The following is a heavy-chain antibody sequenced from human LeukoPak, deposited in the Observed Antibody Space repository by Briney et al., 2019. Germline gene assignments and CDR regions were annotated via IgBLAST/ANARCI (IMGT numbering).Heavy chain of an antibody. CDR3: ARERTTIFGVVIHYYYYYYMDV. CDR2: IKQDGSEK. CDR1: GFTFSSYW. Sequence: GGSLRLXCAASGFTFSSYWMSWVRQAPGKGLEWVANIKQDGSEKYYVDSVKGRFTISRDNAKNSLYLQMNSLRAEDTAVYYCARERTTIFGVVIHYYYYYYMDVWGTGTTVTVSS. V-gene: IGHV3-7*01. J-gene: IGHJ6*03. D-gene: IGHD3-3*01.